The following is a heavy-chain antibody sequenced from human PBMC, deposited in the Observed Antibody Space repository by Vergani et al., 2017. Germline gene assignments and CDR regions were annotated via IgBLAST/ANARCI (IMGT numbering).Heavy chain of an antibody. Sequence: QVQLVQSGAEVKKPGSSVKVSCKASGGTFSSYAISWVRQAPGQGLEWMGGIIPIFGTANYAQKFQGRVTITADESTSTAYMELSSLRSEDTAVYYCARDHKDTMIEKRGAFDIWGQGTMVTVSS. CDR2: IIPIFGTA. D-gene: IGHD3-22*01. J-gene: IGHJ3*02. CDR3: ARDHKDTMIEKRGAFDI. V-gene: IGHV1-69*01. CDR1: GGTFSSYA.